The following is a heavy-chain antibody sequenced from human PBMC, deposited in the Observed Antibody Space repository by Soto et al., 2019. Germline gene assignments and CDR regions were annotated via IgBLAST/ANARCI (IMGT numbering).Heavy chain of an antibody. Sequence: VQLLESGGGLVQPGGSLRLSCAVSGFTSNNNALNWVRQAPGKGLEWVSVITGGGEITYYADSVKGRFTISRDSSKSTLYLQMNSLRAEDTAVYYCAQRRGGVSGWAFDSWGQGTLVTVSS. CDR2: ITGGGEIT. CDR1: GFTSNNNA. J-gene: IGHJ4*02. D-gene: IGHD6-19*01. CDR3: AQRRGGVSGWAFDS. V-gene: IGHV3-23*01.